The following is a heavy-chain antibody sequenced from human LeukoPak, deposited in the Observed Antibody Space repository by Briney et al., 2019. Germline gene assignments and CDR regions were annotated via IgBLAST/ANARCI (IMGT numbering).Heavy chain of an antibody. J-gene: IGHJ4*02. CDR1: GFTFSSYA. D-gene: IGHD3-10*01. V-gene: IGHV3-23*01. CDR2: ISGSGTST. CDR3: AKGGSRFTMVQVDY. Sequence: GGSLRLSCAASGFTFSSYAMSWVRQAPGKGLEWVSGISGSGTSTYYADSVKGRFTISRDNSKNTLSLQMNSLRAEDTAVYYCAKGGSRFTMVQVDYWGQGTPVTVSS.